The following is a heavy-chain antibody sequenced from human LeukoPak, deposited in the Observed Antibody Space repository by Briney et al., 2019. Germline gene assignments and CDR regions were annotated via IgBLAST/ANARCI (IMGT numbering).Heavy chain of an antibody. CDR1: GYTFTSYY. CDR2: INPSGGST. D-gene: IGHD3-10*01. V-gene: IGHV1-46*01. Sequence: ASVKVSCKASGYTFTSYYMHWVRQAPGQGLEWMGIINPSGGSTSYAQKFQGRVTMTRDTSTSTVYMELSSLRSEDTAVYYCARGPVRGVILGAFDIWGQGTMVTVSS. CDR3: ARGPVRGVILGAFDI. J-gene: IGHJ3*02.